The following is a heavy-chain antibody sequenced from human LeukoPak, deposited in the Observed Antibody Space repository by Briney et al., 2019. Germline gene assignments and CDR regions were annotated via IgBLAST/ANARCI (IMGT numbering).Heavy chain of an antibody. CDR2: ISYDGSNK. Sequence: PGGSLRLSCAASGFTFSSYAMHWVRQAPGKGLEWVAVISYDGSNKYYADSVKGRFTISRDNSKNTLYLQMNSLRAEDTAVYYCARDTVVSIFDYWGQGTLVTVSS. V-gene: IGHV3-30*04. D-gene: IGHD4-23*01. CDR3: ARDTVVSIFDY. J-gene: IGHJ4*02. CDR1: GFTFSSYA.